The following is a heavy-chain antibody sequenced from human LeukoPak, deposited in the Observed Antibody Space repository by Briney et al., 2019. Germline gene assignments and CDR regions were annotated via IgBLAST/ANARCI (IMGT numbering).Heavy chain of an antibody. J-gene: IGHJ6*02. Sequence: GASVKVSCKASGYTFTSYDINWVRQATGQGLEWMGWMDPNSGNTGYAQKFQGRVTMTRNTSISTAYMELSSLRSEDTAVYYCARGQIEFSSSWYFSFYYYGMDVWGQGTTVTVSS. CDR1: GYTFTSYD. CDR3: ARGQIEFSSSWYFSFYYYGMDV. V-gene: IGHV1-8*01. CDR2: MDPNSGNT. D-gene: IGHD6-13*01.